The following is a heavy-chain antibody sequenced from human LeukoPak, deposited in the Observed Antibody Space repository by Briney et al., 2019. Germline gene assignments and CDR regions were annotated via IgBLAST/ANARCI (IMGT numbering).Heavy chain of an antibody. CDR1: GGSISSYY. CDR2: ISSSGSTI. CDR3: ARGGSHDYADY. D-gene: IGHD4-17*01. Sequence: LSLTCTVSGGSISSYYWSWVRQAPGKGLEWVSYISSSGSTIYYADSVKGRFTISRDNAKNSLYLQMNSLRAEDTAVYYCARGGSHDYADYWGQGTLVTVSS. J-gene: IGHJ4*02. V-gene: IGHV3-48*03.